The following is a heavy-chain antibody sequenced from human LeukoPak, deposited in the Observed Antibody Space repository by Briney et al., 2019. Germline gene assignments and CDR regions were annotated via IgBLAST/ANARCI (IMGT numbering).Heavy chain of an antibody. D-gene: IGHD3-10*01. CDR3: ARHLYYYGSGSYNQFDY. Sequence: PSETLSLTCTVSGGSISSSSYYWGWIRQPPGKGLEWIGSIYYSGSTYYNPSLKSRVTISVDTSKNQFSLKLSSVTAADTAVYYCARHLYYYGSGSYNQFDYWGQGTLVTVSS. CDR2: IYYSGST. CDR1: GGSISSSSYY. V-gene: IGHV4-39*01. J-gene: IGHJ4*02.